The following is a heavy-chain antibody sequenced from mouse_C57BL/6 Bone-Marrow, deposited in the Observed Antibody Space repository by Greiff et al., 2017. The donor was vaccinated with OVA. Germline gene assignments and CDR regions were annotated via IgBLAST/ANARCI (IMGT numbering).Heavy chain of an antibody. CDR3: ARRWEGFAY. CDR2: IDPSDSYT. V-gene: IGHV1-69*01. Sequence: QVQLQQPGAELVMPGASVKLSCKASGYTFTSYWMHWVKQRPGQGLEWIGEIDPSDSYTNYNQKFKGKSTLTVDKSSSTAYMQLSSLTSEDSAVYYSARRWEGFAYWGQGTMVTVSA. D-gene: IGHD2-3*01. CDR1: GYTFTSYW. J-gene: IGHJ3*01.